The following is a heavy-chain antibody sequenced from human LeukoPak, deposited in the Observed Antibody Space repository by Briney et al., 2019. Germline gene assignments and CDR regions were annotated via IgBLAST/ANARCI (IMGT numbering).Heavy chain of an antibody. CDR2: IYYSGST. CDR1: GGSISSYY. V-gene: IGHV4-59*01. CDR3: ARQNDFWSGYFL. Sequence: SETLSLTCTVSGGSISSYYWSWIRQPPGKGLEWIGYIYYSGSTNYNPSLKSRVTISVDTSKNQFSLKLSSVTAADTAVYYCARQNDFWSGYFLWGQGTLVTVSS. D-gene: IGHD3-3*01. J-gene: IGHJ4*02.